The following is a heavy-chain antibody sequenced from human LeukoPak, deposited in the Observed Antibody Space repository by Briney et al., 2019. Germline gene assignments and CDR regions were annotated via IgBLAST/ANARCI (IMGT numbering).Heavy chain of an antibody. CDR1: GFTFDAYA. V-gene: IGHV3-9*01. D-gene: IGHD5-12*01. CDR2: ISWNSVSI. J-gene: IGHJ4*02. CDR3: AKGVGGYSGYTDY. Sequence: GRSLRLSCTASGFTFDAYAMHWVRQTPGKGLEWVSGISWNSVSIGYADSVKGRFTISRDNAKNSLYLQMNSLRAEDTGFYYCAKGVGGYSGYTDYWGQGTLVTVSS.